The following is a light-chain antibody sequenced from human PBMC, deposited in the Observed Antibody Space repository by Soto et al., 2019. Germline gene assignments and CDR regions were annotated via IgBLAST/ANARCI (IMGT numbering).Light chain of an antibody. CDR1: QSISSY. Sequence: DIEMTQSPSSLSASVGDRVTITCRASQSISSYLNWYQQKPGKAPKLLIYAASSLQSGVPSRFSGSGSGTDFTLTISSLQPEDFAPYYCQQSYSTLSITFGRGTRLEIK. CDR3: QQSYSTLSIT. J-gene: IGKJ5*01. CDR2: AAS. V-gene: IGKV1-39*01.